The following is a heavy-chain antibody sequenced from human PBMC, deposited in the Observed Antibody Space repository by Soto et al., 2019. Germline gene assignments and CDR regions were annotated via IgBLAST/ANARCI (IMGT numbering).Heavy chain of an antibody. CDR1: GYTFTGYY. CDR2: INPNSGGT. D-gene: IGHD6-6*01. Sequence: GASVTVSCKASGYTFTGYYMHWVRQAPGQGLEWMGWINPNSGGTNYAQNFQGRVTMTRDTSISTAYMELSRLRSDDTAVYYCATGGSSSSSGLPNPERIWGQGTLVTVSS. V-gene: IGHV1-2*02. CDR3: ATGGSSSSSGLPNPERI. J-gene: IGHJ4*02.